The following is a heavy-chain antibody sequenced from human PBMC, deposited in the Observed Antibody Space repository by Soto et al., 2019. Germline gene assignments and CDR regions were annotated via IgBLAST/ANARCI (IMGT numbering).Heavy chain of an antibody. D-gene: IGHD3-10*01. CDR2: IYYSGST. J-gene: IGHJ6*02. Sequence: SETLSLTCTVSGGSISSGGYYWSWIRQHPGKGLEWIGYIYYSGSTYYNPSLKSRVTISVDTSKNQFSLKLSSVTAADTAVYYCARVGLWFGELSLYYYGMDVWGQGTTVTVSS. CDR1: GGSISSGGYY. V-gene: IGHV4-31*03. CDR3: ARVGLWFGELSLYYYGMDV.